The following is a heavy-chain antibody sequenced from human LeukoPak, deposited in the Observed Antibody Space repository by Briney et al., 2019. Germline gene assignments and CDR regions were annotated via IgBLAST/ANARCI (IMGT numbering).Heavy chain of an antibody. Sequence: TGGSLRLSCEASGFTLTSRAMNWVRQAPGKGLEWVSTLSSSGLTTYYADSVKGRFTISRDNSKNTLYLQMNSLRAEDTAVYYCAKDAFGYGSGIFDYWGQGTLVTVSS. V-gene: IGHV3-23*01. CDR1: GFTLTSRA. D-gene: IGHD3-10*01. CDR2: LSSSGLTT. CDR3: AKDAFGYGSGIFDY. J-gene: IGHJ4*02.